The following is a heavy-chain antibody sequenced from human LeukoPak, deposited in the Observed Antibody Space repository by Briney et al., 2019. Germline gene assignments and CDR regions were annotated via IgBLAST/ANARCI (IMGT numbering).Heavy chain of an antibody. Sequence: SETLSLTCTVSGGSISSGGYYWSWIRQHPGKGLEWIGYIYYSGSTYYNPSLKSRVTISVDTSKNQFSLKLSSVTAADTAVYYCAREWDGYNPLLDAFDIWGQGTMVTVSS. J-gene: IGHJ3*02. CDR3: AREWDGYNPLLDAFDI. V-gene: IGHV4-31*03. D-gene: IGHD5-24*01. CDR1: GGSISSGGYY. CDR2: IYYSGST.